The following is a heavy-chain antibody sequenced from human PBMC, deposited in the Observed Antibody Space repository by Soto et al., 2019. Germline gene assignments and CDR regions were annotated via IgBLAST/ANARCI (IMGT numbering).Heavy chain of an antibody. Sequence: ASVKVSCKASGYTFTSYGSSWVRQAPGQGLEWMGWISAYNGNTNYAQKLQGRVTMTTDTSTSTAYMELRSLRSDDTAVYYCARSGAAAGRDYYYYGMDVWGQGTTVTVSS. J-gene: IGHJ6*02. D-gene: IGHD6-13*01. CDR3: ARSGAAAGRDYYYYGMDV. CDR2: ISAYNGNT. CDR1: GYTFTSYG. V-gene: IGHV1-18*01.